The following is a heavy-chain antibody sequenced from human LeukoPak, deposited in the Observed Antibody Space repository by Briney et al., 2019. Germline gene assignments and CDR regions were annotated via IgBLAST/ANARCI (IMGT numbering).Heavy chain of an antibody. Sequence: GGSLRLSCAASGFTFSSYAMHWVRQAPGKGLEYVSAISSNGGSTYYANSVKGRFTISRDNSKNTLYLQMNSLRAEDTAVYYCAREVVGATNYWGQGTLVTVSS. V-gene: IGHV3-64*01. CDR3: AREVVGATNY. CDR1: GFTFSSYA. J-gene: IGHJ4*02. D-gene: IGHD1-26*01. CDR2: ISSNGGST.